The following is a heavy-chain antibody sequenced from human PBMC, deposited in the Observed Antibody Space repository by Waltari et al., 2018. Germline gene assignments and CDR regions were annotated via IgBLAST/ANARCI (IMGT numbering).Heavy chain of an antibody. CDR2: SYTSGST. Sequence: QVPLQESGPGLVQPSQTLSLTCTVSRGSISSGSYSWLWIRQPAGKGLEWIGRSYTSGSTNYNPSLKSRGTISVDTSKNQFSLKLSSVTAADTAVYYCARAPVGEGSHYYYYYGRDVWGQGTTVTVSS. CDR3: ARAPVGEGSHYYYYYGRDV. D-gene: IGHD3-10*01. V-gene: IGHV4-61*02. J-gene: IGHJ6*02. CDR1: RGSISSGSYS.